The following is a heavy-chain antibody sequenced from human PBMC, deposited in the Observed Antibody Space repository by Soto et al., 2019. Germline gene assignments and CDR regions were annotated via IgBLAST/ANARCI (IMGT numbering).Heavy chain of an antibody. Sequence: GGSLRLSCAASGFTFSTYWMDWVRQTPGKGLEWVANINQDGSEKNYVDSVKGRFTISRDNAQNTLYLQMNSLSAEDSALYYCSRSLDSWGQGTLVTVSS. V-gene: IGHV3-7*01. J-gene: IGHJ4*02. CDR1: GFTFSTYW. CDR3: SRSLDS. CDR2: INQDGSEK.